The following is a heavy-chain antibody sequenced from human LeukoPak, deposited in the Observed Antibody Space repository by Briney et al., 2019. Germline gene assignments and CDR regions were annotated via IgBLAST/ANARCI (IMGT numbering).Heavy chain of an antibody. CDR1: GYTFTGYY. J-gene: IGHJ3*02. CDR2: INPNSGGT. D-gene: IGHD3-3*01. V-gene: IGHV1-2*02. CDR3: ARALRFLEWLPQVAFDI. Sequence: ASVKVSCKASGYTFTGYYMHWVRQAPGQGLEWMGWINPNSGGTNYAQKFQGRVTMTRDTSISTAYMELSRLRSDDTAVYHCARALRFLEWLPQVAFDIWGQGTMVTVSS.